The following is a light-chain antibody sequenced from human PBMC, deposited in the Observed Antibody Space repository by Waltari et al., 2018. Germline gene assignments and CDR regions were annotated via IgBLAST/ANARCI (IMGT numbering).Light chain of an antibody. CDR3: QTWGTGMV. V-gene: IGLV4-69*01. CDR2: VNSDGSH. Sequence: HSSYAIAWHQQQPEKGPRYLMKVNSDGSHSKGDGIPDRFSGSSSGAERYLTISSLQSEDEADYYCQTWGTGMVFGGGTKLTVL. CDR1: HSSYA. J-gene: IGLJ2*01.